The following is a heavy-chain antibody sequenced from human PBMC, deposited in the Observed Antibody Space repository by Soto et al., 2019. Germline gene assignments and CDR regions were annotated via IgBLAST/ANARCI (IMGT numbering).Heavy chain of an antibody. CDR2: IGIGSSTK. J-gene: IGHJ3*01. V-gene: IGHV3-48*01. D-gene: IGHD3-22*01. Sequence: PGGSLRLSCAASGFTFRNYGMNWVRQAPGKGLEWVSYIGIGSSTKYYADSVKGRFTISRDNDKNSLYLQMNSLRAEDTAVYYCARDQLYYNDISGRPLNAFDVWGQGTMVTVSS. CDR1: GFTFRNYG. CDR3: ARDQLYYNDISGRPLNAFDV.